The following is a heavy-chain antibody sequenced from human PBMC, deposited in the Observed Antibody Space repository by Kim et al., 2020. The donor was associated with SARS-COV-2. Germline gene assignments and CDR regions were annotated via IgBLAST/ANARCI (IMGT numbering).Heavy chain of an antibody. J-gene: IGHJ3*02. CDR3: TRVNPIAGGWYDAFDI. V-gene: IGHV3-73*01. Sequence: GGSLRLSCAASGFTFSGSTMHWVRQASGKGLEWFGRIRSKPNSYATAYAASVKGRFTISRDDSKNTAYLQMSSLKTEDTAVYYCTRVNPIAGGWYDAFDIWGQGTMVTVSS. D-gene: IGHD6-19*01. CDR1: GFTFSGST. CDR2: IRSKPNSYAT.